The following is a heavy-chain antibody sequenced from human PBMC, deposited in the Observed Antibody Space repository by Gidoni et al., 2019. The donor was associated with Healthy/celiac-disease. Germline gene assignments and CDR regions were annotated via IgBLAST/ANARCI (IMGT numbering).Heavy chain of an antibody. V-gene: IGHV5-51*01. CDR2: IYPGDSDT. CDR3: ARLHHYDFWSCYSAKNGMDV. D-gene: IGHD3-3*01. J-gene: IGHJ6*02. CDR1: GYSFTSYW. Sequence: ELQLVQSGAEAQKPGASLKISCKGSGYSFTSYWIGWVRQMPGKGLEWMGIIYPGDSDTSYSPSFHGQVTISADKSLSTAYLQWSSLKASDTAMYYCARLHHYDFWSCYSAKNGMDVWGQGTTVTVSS.